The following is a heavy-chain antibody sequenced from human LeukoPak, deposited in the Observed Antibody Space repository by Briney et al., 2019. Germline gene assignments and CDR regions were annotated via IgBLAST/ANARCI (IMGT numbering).Heavy chain of an antibody. CDR1: GVSISNYY. V-gene: IGHV4-59*08. J-gene: IGHJ3*02. Sequence: SETLSLTCTVSGVSISNYYWSWIRQPPGKGLEWIGYIYYSGSTNYNPSLKSRVTISVDTSKNQFSLKLRSVTAADTAVYYCARHYYDSGGYYYVDAFDIWGQGTMVTVSS. CDR3: ARHYYDSGGYYYVDAFDI. CDR2: IYYSGST. D-gene: IGHD3-22*01.